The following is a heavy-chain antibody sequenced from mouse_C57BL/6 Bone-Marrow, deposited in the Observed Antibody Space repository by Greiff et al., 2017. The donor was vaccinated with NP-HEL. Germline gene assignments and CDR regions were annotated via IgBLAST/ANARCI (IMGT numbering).Heavy chain of an antibody. CDR2: IDPSDSYT. V-gene: IGHV1-50*01. D-gene: IGHD2-1*01. J-gene: IGHJ4*01. CDR3: AKGGNYPYAMDY. CDR1: GYTFTSYW. Sequence: QVQLQQPGAELVKPGASVKLSCKASGYTFTSYWMQWVKQRPGQGLEWIGEIDPSDSYTNYNQKFKGKATLTVDTSSSTAYMQLSSLTSEDSAVYYCAKGGNYPYAMDYWGQGTSVTVSS.